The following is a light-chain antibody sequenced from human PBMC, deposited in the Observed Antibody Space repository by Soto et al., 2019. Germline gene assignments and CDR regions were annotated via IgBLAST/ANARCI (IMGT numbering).Light chain of an antibody. Sequence: EVVLTQSPGSLSLSPGDRATLSCRASQSLVNTYVAWYQQKAGQAPRLLIFDASTRATGIPDRFSGSGSGTYFTLSISRLEPEDFAVYYCQSYGSSRTFGHGTKVEI. V-gene: IGKV3-20*01. CDR2: DAS. J-gene: IGKJ1*01. CDR3: QSYGSSRT. CDR1: QSLVNTY.